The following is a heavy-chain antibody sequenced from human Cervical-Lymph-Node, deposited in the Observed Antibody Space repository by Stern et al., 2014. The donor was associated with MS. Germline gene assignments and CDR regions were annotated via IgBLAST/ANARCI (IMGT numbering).Heavy chain of an antibody. V-gene: IGHV3-74*01. CDR2: INSAGSST. D-gene: IGHD2-21*02. J-gene: IGHJ5*02. CDR1: GFTFSSYW. Sequence: EVQLLESGGGLVQPGGSLRLSCAASGFTFSSYWMHWVRQAPGKGLVWVSRINSAGSSTSYADSVKGRFTISRDNAKNTLYLQMNSLRAEDTAVYYCARDPSYCGGDCYANWFDPWGQGTLVTVSS. CDR3: ARDPSYCGGDCYANWFDP.